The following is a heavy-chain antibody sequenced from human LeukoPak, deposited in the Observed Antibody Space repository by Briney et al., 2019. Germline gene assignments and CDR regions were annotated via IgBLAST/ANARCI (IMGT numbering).Heavy chain of an antibody. D-gene: IGHD1/OR15-1a*01. V-gene: IGHV1-2*02. CDR2: INPNSGGT. CDR3: ATTVPAPSEYFQH. CDR1: GYTFTGYY. J-gene: IGHJ1*01. Sequence: ASVKVSCKASGYTFTGYYMHWVRQAPGQGLEWMGWINPNSGGTNYAQKFQGRVTMTRDTSISTAYMELSRLRSDDTAVYYCATTVPAPSEYFQHWGQGTLVTVSS.